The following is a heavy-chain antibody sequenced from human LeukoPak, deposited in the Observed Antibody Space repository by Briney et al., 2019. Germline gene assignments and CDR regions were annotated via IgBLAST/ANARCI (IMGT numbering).Heavy chain of an antibody. CDR2: ISSSSSYI. CDR3: ARDRLMYSSGWSFDY. J-gene: IGHJ4*02. Sequence: PGGSLRLSCAASGFTFSSYSMNWVRQAPGKGLEWVSFISSSSSYIYYADSVKGRFTISRDNAKNSLYLQVNSLRAEDTAVYYCARDRLMYSSGWSFDYWGQGTLVTVSS. V-gene: IGHV3-21*01. D-gene: IGHD6-19*01. CDR1: GFTFSSYS.